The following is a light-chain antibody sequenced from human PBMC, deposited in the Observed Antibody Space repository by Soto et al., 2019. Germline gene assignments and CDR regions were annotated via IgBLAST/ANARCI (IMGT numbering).Light chain of an antibody. V-gene: IGLV2-14*01. CDR1: SSDVGGYNY. CDR2: DVC. CDR3: SSYTSSSSYA. Sequence: QSALTQPASVSGSPGQSITISCTGTSSDVGGYNYVSWYQQHPGKAPKLMIYDVCNRPSGVSNRFSGSKSGITASLTISGLQAEDEADYYCSSYTSSSSYAFGTGTKLTVL. J-gene: IGLJ1*01.